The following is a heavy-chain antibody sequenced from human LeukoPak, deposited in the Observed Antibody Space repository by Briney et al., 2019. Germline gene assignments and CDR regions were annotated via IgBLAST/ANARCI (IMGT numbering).Heavy chain of an antibody. CDR2: IQHSGST. D-gene: IGHD2-21*02. Sequence: PSETLSLTCTVSGGSIRDYFWSWIRQSPGKGLEWIGYIQHSGSTNYNPSLKSRVTISVDTSKNQFSLKLSSVTAADTAVYYCARRNRPGVVVTAIGWFSWYFDLWGRGTLVTVSS. J-gene: IGHJ2*01. CDR1: GGSIRDYF. V-gene: IGHV4-59*01. CDR3: ARRNRPGVVVTAIGWFSWYFDL.